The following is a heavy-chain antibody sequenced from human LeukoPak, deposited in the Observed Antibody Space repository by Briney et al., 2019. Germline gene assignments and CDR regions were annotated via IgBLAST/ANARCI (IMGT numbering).Heavy chain of an antibody. V-gene: IGHV4-61*01. CDR3: ARGRYDSSGYYYFDY. CDR2: IFNRGGT. Sequence: SETLSLTCTVSGGSVSSVIHYWTWIRQPPGKGLERIGYIFNRGGTMYNPSLKGRVTVSADMSRNQFSLELNSVTAADTAVYYCARGRYDSSGYYYFDYWGQGTLVPVSS. D-gene: IGHD3-22*01. J-gene: IGHJ4*02. CDR1: GGSVSSVIHY.